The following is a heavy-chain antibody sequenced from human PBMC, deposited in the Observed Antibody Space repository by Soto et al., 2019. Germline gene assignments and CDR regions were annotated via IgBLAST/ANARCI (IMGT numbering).Heavy chain of an antibody. V-gene: IGHV3-30-3*01. CDR3: ARDIVYYYDSSGYYRYYGMDV. CDR1: GFTFSSYA. Sequence: QVQLVESGGGVVQPGRSLRLSCAASGFTFSSYAMHWVRQAPGKGLEWVAVISYDGSNKYYADSVKGRFTISRDNSKNTLYLQMNSLRAEDTAVYYCARDIVYYYDSSGYYRYYGMDVWGQGTTVTVSS. CDR2: ISYDGSNK. J-gene: IGHJ6*02. D-gene: IGHD3-22*01.